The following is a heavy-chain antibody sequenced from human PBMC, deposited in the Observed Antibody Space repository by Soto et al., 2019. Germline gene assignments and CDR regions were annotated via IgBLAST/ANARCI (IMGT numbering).Heavy chain of an antibody. J-gene: IGHJ3*02. V-gene: IGHV3-33*01. CDR2: IWYDGSNK. CDR1: GFTFSSYG. CDR3: AIEKVGGTSVHVFDS. Sequence: PGGSLRLSCAASGFTFSSYGMHWVRQAPGKGLEWVAVIWYDGSNKYYADSVKGRFTISRDNSKNTLYLQMNSLRAEDTAVYYCAIEKVGGTSVHVFDSWGKGTMVNVSS. D-gene: IGHD1-26*01.